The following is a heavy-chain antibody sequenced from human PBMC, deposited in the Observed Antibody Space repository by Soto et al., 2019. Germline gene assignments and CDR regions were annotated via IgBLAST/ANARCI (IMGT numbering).Heavy chain of an antibody. CDR2: ISWDGGST. CDR3: AKDLQNYYDSSGYPQPGMDV. CDR1: GFTFDDYT. J-gene: IGHJ6*02. V-gene: IGHV3-43*01. D-gene: IGHD3-22*01. Sequence: GGSLRLSCAASGFTFDDYTMHWVRQAPGKGLEWVSLISWDGGSTYYADSVKGRFTISRDNSENSLFLQMNSLRTEDTALYYFAKDLQNYYDSSGYPQPGMDVWGQGTTVTVSS.